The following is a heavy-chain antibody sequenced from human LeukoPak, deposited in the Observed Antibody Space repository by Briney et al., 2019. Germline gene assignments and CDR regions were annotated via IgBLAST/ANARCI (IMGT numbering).Heavy chain of an antibody. Sequence: PSQTLSLTCAVSGGPISSGGYSWSWIRQPPGKGLEWIGFIYNSGNIYYNPSLKSRVTISGDRSKNQFSLRLSSVTAADTAVYYCARVIEYAFDIWGQGTLVTVSS. CDR3: ARVIEYAFDI. CDR2: IYNSGNI. CDR1: GGPISSGGYS. V-gene: IGHV4-30-2*01. D-gene: IGHD2-15*01. J-gene: IGHJ3*02.